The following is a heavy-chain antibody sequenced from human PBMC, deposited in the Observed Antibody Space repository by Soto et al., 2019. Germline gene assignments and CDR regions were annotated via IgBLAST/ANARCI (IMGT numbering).Heavy chain of an antibody. D-gene: IGHD1-1*01. J-gene: IGHJ4*02. V-gene: IGHV3-21*01. CDR1: GVTCSSYS. CDR3: ARAGTLAPR. CDR2: ISSSSSYI. Sequence: GGALRVSCAASGVTCSSYSMNWVRQAPGKGLEWVSSISSSSSYIYYADSVKGRFTISRDNAKNSLYLQMNSLRAEDTAVYYCARAGTLAPRWGQGTLVTVSS.